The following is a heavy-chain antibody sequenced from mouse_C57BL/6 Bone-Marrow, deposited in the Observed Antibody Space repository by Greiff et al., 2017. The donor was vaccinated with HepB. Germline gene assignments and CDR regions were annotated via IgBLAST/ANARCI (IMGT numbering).Heavy chain of an antibody. D-gene: IGHD1-1*01. CDR2: IYPGDGDT. CDR1: GYAFSSYW. V-gene: IGHV1-80*01. CDR3: ARFTTVVAFHWYFDV. Sequence: VKLMESGAELVKPGASVKISCKASGYAFSSYWMNWVKQRPGKGLEWIGQIYPGDGDTNYNGKFKGKATLTADKSSSTAYMQLSSLTSEDSAVYFCARFTTVVAFHWYFDVWGTGTTVTVSS. J-gene: IGHJ1*03.